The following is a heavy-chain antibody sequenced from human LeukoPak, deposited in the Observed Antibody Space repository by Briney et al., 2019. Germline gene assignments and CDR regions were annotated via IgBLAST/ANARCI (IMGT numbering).Heavy chain of an antibody. Sequence: ASVKVSCKVSGYTLTELSMHWVRQAPGKGLEWMGGFDPEDGETIYAQKFQGRVTITADESTSTAYMELSSLRSEDTAVYYCARARKKYYYDSSGYRDYFDYWGQGTLVTVSS. V-gene: IGHV1-24*01. CDR3: ARARKKYYYDSSGYRDYFDY. J-gene: IGHJ4*02. CDR2: FDPEDGET. CDR1: GYTLTELS. D-gene: IGHD3-22*01.